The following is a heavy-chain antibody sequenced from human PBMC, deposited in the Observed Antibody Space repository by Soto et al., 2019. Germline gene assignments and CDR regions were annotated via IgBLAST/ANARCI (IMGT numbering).Heavy chain of an antibody. Sequence: SETQSLTCTVSGCSLSSGDYYWRWIRPPPGKGLEWIGYIYYSGSTNYNPSLKSRVTISVDTSKNQFSLKLSSVTAADTAVYYCAREEAATTYRAYYYYGMDVWGQGTTVTVSS. CDR1: GCSLSSGDYY. CDR2: IYYSGST. J-gene: IGHJ6*02. V-gene: IGHV4-61*08. CDR3: AREEAATTYRAYYYYGMDV. D-gene: IGHD6-25*01.